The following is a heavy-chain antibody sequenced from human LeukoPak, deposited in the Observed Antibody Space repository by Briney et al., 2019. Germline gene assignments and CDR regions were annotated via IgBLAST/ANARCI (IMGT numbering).Heavy chain of an antibody. CDR1: GGSISSGGYY. Sequence: SETLSLTCTVSGGSISSGGYYWSWIRQPPGKGLEWIGYTYYSGSTYYNPSLKSRVTISVDTSKNQFSLKLSSVTAADTAVYYCARPYYYDSRIDPWGQGTRVTVSS. V-gene: IGHV4-30-4*01. J-gene: IGHJ5*02. CDR2: TYYSGST. D-gene: IGHD3-22*01. CDR3: ARPYYYDSRIDP.